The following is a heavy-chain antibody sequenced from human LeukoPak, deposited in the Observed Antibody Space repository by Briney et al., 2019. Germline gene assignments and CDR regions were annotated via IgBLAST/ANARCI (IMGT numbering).Heavy chain of an antibody. CDR2: IISSSSTI. D-gene: IGHD1-26*01. V-gene: IGHV3-48*01. CDR1: GFTFSSYT. J-gene: IGHJ4*02. CDR3: ARTGAFDY. Sequence: GGSLRLSCAASGFTFSSYTMNWVRQAPGKGLVWVSYIISSSSTIYYADSVKGRFTISRDNAKNSLYLQMNSLRAEDTAVYYCARTGAFDYWGQGTLVTVSS.